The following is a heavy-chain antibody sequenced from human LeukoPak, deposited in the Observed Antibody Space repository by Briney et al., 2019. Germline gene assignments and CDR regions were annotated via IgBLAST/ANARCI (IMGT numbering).Heavy chain of an antibody. D-gene: IGHD2-2*01. CDR3: ARGSGVYRCSSTSCYRVAFDI. Sequence: SETLSLTCAVYGGSFSGYYWSWIRQPPGKGLEWIGEINHSGSTNYNPSLKSRVTISVDTSKNQFSLKLSSVTAADTAVYYRARGSGVYRCSSTSCYRVAFDIWGQGTMVTVSS. CDR2: INHSGST. V-gene: IGHV4-34*01. J-gene: IGHJ3*02. CDR1: GGSFSGYY.